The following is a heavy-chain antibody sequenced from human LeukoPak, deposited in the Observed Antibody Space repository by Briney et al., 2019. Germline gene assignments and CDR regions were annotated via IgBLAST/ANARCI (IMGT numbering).Heavy chain of an antibody. CDR2: ISGSGGST. V-gene: IGHV3-23*01. Sequence: GGSLRLSCAVSGLTLSNYGMSWVRQGPGKGLEWVAGISGSGGSTNYADSVKGRFTISRDNRKNTLYLQMNSLRAEDTAVYYCAKRGVVIRVILVGFHKEAYYFDSWGQGALVTVSS. CDR3: AKRGVVIRVILVGFHKEAYYFDS. CDR1: GLTLSNYG. J-gene: IGHJ4*02. D-gene: IGHD3-22*01.